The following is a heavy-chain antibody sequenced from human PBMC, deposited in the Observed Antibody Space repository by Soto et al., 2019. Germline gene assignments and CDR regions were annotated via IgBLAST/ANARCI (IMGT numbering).Heavy chain of an antibody. V-gene: IGHV1-69*01. CDR1: GGTFSGYS. CDR2: IIPIFDTT. Sequence: QVRLVQSGPEMRRPGSSVTVSCQASGGTFSGYSVNWVRQAPGQGLEWMGEIIPIFDTTTHAPRFQGRLTFTADASTPTVFLVLNSLTPDDTAVYYCARRGGRGLDFWGQGTTVTV. CDR3: ARRGGRGLDF. J-gene: IGHJ6*02.